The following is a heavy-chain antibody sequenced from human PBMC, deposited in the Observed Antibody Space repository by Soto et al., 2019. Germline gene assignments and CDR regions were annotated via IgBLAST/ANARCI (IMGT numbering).Heavy chain of an antibody. CDR2: IYYSGST. CDR3: ARHIDY. Sequence: QLQLQESGPGLVKPSETLSLTCTVSGGSISSSSYYWGWIRQAPGKGLEWIGRIYYSGSTYYNPSXXSXXTISVDTSKNQFSLKLSSVTAADTAVYYCARHIDYWGQGTLVTVSS. V-gene: IGHV4-39*01. CDR1: GGSISSSSYY. J-gene: IGHJ4*02.